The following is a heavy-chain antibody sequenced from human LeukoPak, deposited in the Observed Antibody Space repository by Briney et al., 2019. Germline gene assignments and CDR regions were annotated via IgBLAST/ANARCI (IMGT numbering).Heavy chain of an antibody. J-gene: IGHJ4*02. CDR2: INHSGST. V-gene: IGHV4-34*01. CDR1: GGSFSGYY. Sequence: KPSETLSLTCAVYGGSFSGYYWSWIRQPPGKGLEWIGEINHSGSTNYNPSLKSRVTISVDTSKNQFSLKLSSVTAADTAVYYCARVGYYDSSGTLAFDYWGQGTLVTVSS. CDR3: ARVGYYDSSGTLAFDY. D-gene: IGHD3-22*01.